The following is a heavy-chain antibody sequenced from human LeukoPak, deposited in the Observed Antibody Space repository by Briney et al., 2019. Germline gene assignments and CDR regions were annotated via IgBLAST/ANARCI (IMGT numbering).Heavy chain of an antibody. V-gene: IGHV3-33*06. CDR1: GFTFSSYG. CDR2: IWYDGSKE. CDR3: VKEGGSSFYVY. D-gene: IGHD6-13*01. J-gene: IGHJ4*02. Sequence: GGSLRLSCAASGFTFSSYGMHWVRQAPGKGLEWVAVIWYDGSKEYLADSVKGRFTISRDNSKNTVYLQMNSLKTEDTAVYYCVKEGGSSFYVYWGQGTRVTVSS.